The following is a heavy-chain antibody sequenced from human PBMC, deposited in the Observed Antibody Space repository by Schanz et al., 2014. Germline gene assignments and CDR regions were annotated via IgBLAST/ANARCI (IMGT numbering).Heavy chain of an antibody. CDR3: TRAASNYYDASGYYESFSALEI. CDR1: GFAFGDHA. V-gene: IGHV3-49*04. Sequence: EVQLVESGGGLLQPGRSLRLSCAASGFAFGDHALHWVRQAPGKGLEWLGLIRSKAYGGTTYYAASVKGRFTVSRDDSKSIAYLQMNSLKTEDTAVYYCTRAASNYYDASGYYESFSALEIWGQGTMVTVSS. J-gene: IGHJ3*02. D-gene: IGHD3-22*01. CDR2: IRSKAYGGTT.